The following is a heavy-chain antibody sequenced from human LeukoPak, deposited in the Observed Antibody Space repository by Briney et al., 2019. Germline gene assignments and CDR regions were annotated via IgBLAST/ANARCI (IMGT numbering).Heavy chain of an antibody. D-gene: IGHD2-2*01. CDR2: ITTSTTVPHI. CDR1: GFTFSTYS. J-gene: IGHJ6*01. CDR3: ARALGDQPDYYPGMDV. V-gene: IGHV3-21*01. Sequence: GESLRLCCAASGFTFSTYSMNWGRQAPGGGLEWVSSITTSTTVPHIFYADSVTGRFTISRDNADNSLFLQMNSLRAEDTAVYYCARALGDQPDYYPGMDVWGQGTTVTVSS.